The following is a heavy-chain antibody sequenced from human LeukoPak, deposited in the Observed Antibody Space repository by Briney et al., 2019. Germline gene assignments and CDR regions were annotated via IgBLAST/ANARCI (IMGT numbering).Heavy chain of an antibody. CDR3: AKARDGPYSSGPYYFDY. J-gene: IGHJ4*02. CDR1: GFTFSSYA. Sequence: GGSLRLSCAASGFTFSSYAMSWVRQAPGKGLEWVSAISGSGGSTYYADSVKGRFTISRDNSKNTLYLQMNSLRAEDTAVYYCAKARDGPYSSGPYYFDYWGQGTLVTVSS. CDR2: ISGSGGST. V-gene: IGHV3-23*01. D-gene: IGHD6-19*01.